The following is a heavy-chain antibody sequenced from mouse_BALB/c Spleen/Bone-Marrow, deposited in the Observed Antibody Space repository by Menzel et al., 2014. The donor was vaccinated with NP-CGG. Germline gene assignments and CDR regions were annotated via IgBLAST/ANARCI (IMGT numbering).Heavy chain of an antibody. D-gene: IGHD3-1*01. Sequence: VQLVESGAELVRPGTSVKMSCKAAGYTFTNYWIGWIKQRPGHGLEWIGDIYPGGGYTNYNEKFQGKATLSADTSSSPTYMQLSRLTSEDSDIFYCEIRGEISGYGSAYWGQGTLVTVSA. J-gene: IGHJ3*01. V-gene: IGHV1-63*02. CDR3: EIRGEISGYGSAY. CDR2: IYPGGGYT. CDR1: GYTFTNYW.